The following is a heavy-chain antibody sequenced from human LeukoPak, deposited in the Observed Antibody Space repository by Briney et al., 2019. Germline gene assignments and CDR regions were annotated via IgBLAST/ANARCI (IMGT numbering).Heavy chain of an antibody. CDR2: ISPSGDIT. Sequence: GGSLRLSCAGSGFTFSRHGMNWVRQAPGKGLEWVSGISPSGDITYYADSVKGRFSISRDNSKNTVFLQMNSLRAGDTAVYYCARGRGEHQLLEDDGFDIWGQGTMVTVSS. J-gene: IGHJ3*02. CDR1: GFTFSRHG. D-gene: IGHD2-2*01. CDR3: ARGRGEHQLLEDDGFDI. V-gene: IGHV3-23*01.